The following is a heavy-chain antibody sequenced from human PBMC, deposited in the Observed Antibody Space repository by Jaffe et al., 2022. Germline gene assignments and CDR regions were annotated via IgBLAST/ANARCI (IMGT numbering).Heavy chain of an antibody. CDR3: AADSRHSSGWHQ. V-gene: IGHV1-58*01. Sequence: QMQLVQSGPEVKKPGTSVKVSCKASGFTFTSSAVQWVRQARGQRLEWIGWIVVGSGNTNYAQKFQERVTITRDMSTSTAYMELSSLRSEDTAVYYCAADSRHSSGWHQWGQGTLVTVSS. CDR2: IVVGSGNT. D-gene: IGHD6-19*01. J-gene: IGHJ4*02. CDR1: GFTFTSSA.